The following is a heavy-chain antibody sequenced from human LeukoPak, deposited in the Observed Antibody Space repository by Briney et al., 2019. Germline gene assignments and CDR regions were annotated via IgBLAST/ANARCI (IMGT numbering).Heavy chain of an antibody. CDR2: ISGSGGST. CDR3: AKSAYYYDSSGYYFDY. CDR1: GFTFSSYA. D-gene: IGHD3-22*01. Sequence: GGSLRLSCAASGFTFSSYAMSWVRQAPGKGLEWVSAISGSGGSTYYADSVKGRFTIPRDNSKNTLYLQMNSLRAEDTAVYYCAKSAYYYDSSGYYFDYWGQGTLVTVSS. J-gene: IGHJ4*02. V-gene: IGHV3-23*01.